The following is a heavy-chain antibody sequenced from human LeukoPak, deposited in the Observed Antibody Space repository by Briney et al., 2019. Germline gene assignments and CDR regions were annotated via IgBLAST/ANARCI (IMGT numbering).Heavy chain of an antibody. CDR1: GFTFSSYG. J-gene: IGHJ4*02. D-gene: IGHD3-10*01. V-gene: IGHV3-30*18. CDR2: ISYDGSNK. CDR3: AKDPGFMVRRGYFDY. Sequence: GGSLRLSCAASGFTFSSYGMHWVRQAPGKGREWVAVISYDGSNKYYADSVKGRFTISRDNSKNTLYLQMNSLRAEDTAVYYCAKDPGFMVRRGYFDYWGQGTQVTVSS.